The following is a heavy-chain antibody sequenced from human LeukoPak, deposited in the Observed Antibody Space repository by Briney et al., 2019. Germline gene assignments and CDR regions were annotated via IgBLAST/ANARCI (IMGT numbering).Heavy chain of an antibody. CDR1: GGSISSGGYY. D-gene: IGHD5-18*01. CDR3: AREAAVTKVYYLDY. CDR2: IYYSGST. Sequence: SQTLSLTCTVSGGSISSGGYYWSWIRQHPGKGLEWIGYIYYSGSTYYNPSLKSRVTISVDTSKNQFSLKLSSVTAADTAVYYCAREAAVTKVYYLDYWGQGTLVTVSS. J-gene: IGHJ4*02. V-gene: IGHV4-31*03.